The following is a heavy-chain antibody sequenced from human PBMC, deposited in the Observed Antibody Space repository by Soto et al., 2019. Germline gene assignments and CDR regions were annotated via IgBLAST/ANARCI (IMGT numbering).Heavy chain of an antibody. Sequence: QITLKESGPTLVKPTQTLTLTCTFSGFSLSTSGVGVGWIRQPPGKALEWLALIYWDDDKLYSPSLKSRLTITKDTSKNQVVLTITNMDPVDTATYYCAHVYGGYDNFDYWGQGTLVTVSS. CDR1: GFSLSTSGVG. D-gene: IGHD5-12*01. CDR3: AHVYGGYDNFDY. CDR2: IYWDDDK. J-gene: IGHJ4*02. V-gene: IGHV2-5*02.